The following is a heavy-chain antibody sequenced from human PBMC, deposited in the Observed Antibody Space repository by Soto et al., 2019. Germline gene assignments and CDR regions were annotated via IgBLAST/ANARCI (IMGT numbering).Heavy chain of an antibody. Sequence: GGSLRLSCAASGFTFSSYWMSWVRQAPGKGLEWVANIKQDGSEKYYVDSVKGRFTISRDNAKNSLYLQMNSLRAEDTAVYYCARDSLTPNYDFWSGYSPLNWFDPWGQGTLVTVSS. CDR3: ARDSLTPNYDFWSGYSPLNWFDP. CDR1: GFTFSSYW. V-gene: IGHV3-7*01. D-gene: IGHD3-3*01. J-gene: IGHJ5*02. CDR2: IKQDGSEK.